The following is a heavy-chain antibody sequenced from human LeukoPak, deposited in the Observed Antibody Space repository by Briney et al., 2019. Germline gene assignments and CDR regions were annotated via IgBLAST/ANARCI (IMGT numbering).Heavy chain of an antibody. D-gene: IGHD3-22*01. J-gene: IGHJ4*02. V-gene: IGHV3-9*01. CDR3: AKAWGYDSSGTFDY. CDR1: GFTFDDYA. Sequence: GGSLRLSCAASGFTFDDYAMHWVQQAPGKGLEWVSGISWNSGSIGYADSVKGRFTISRDNAKNSLYLQMNSLRAEDTALYYCAKAWGYDSSGTFDYWGQGTLSPSPQ. CDR2: ISWNSGSI.